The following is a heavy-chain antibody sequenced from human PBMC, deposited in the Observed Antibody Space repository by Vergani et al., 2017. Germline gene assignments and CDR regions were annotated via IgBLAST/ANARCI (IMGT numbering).Heavy chain of an antibody. J-gene: IGHJ4*02. CDR2: INPNSGGT. V-gene: IGHV1-2*04. CDR3: ARADYYDSSGYYYYFDY. CDR1: GYTFTGYY. Sequence: QVQLVQSGAEVKKPGASVKVSCKASGYTFTGYYMHWVRQAPGQGLEWMGWINPNSGGTNYAQKFQGWVTMTRDTSISTAYMELSRLRSDDTAVYYCARADYYDSSGYYYYFDYGGQGTLVTVSS. D-gene: IGHD3-22*01.